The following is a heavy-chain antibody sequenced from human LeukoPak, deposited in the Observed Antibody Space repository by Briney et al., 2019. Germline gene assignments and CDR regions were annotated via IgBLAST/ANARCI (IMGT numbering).Heavy chain of an antibody. J-gene: IGHJ3*01. D-gene: IGHD1-26*01. CDR3: ARGEWALLPGAFDL. CDR2: ITKSGDQT. V-gene: IGHV3-23*01. CDR1: GITFSNSA. Sequence: GGSLRLSCVPSGITFSNSALSWVRQAPGKGLEWVSSITKSGDQTHYADSVRGLFTISRDIFKNTLYLQMNSLRAEDTAVYHCARGEWALLPGAFDLWVQGTMVTVSS.